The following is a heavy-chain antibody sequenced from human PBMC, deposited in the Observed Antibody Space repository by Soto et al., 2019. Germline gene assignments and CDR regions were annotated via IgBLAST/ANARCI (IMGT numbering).Heavy chain of an antibody. V-gene: IGHV3-23*01. CDR1: GFTFSSYA. CDR3: AKAGGGIAAAFGSRGGMDV. Sequence: PGGSLRLSCAASGFTFSSYAMSWVRQAPGKGLEWVSAISGSGGSTYYADSVKGRFTISRDNSKNTLYLQMNSLRAEDTAVYYCAKAGGGIAAAFGSRGGMDVWGQGTTVTVSS. CDR2: ISGSGGST. D-gene: IGHD6-13*01. J-gene: IGHJ6*02.